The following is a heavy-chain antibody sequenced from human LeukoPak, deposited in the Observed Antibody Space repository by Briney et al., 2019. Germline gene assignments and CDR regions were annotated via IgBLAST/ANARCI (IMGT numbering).Heavy chain of an antibody. Sequence: PGGSLRLSCAASGFTFDDYAMHWVRQAPGKGLEWVSGISWNSGSIGYADSVKGRFTISRDNAKNSLYLQMNSLRTEDTALYYCAKAHDYGEILSAFDIWGQGTMVTVSS. CDR3: AKAHDYGEILSAFDI. D-gene: IGHD4-17*01. J-gene: IGHJ3*02. CDR1: GFTFDDYA. CDR2: ISWNSGSI. V-gene: IGHV3-9*01.